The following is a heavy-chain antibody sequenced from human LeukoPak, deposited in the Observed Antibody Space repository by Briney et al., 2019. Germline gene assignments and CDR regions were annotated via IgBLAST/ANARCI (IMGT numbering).Heavy chain of an antibody. D-gene: IGHD2-2*01. V-gene: IGHV4-59*01. CDR3: ARVTPAAFDY. Sequence: SETLSLTCSVSGGSISSYYWSWIRQPPGKGLEWIGYIYYSGSTNYNPSLKSRVTISVDTSKNQFSLKLSSVTAADTAVYYCARVTPAAFDYWGQGTLVTVSS. J-gene: IGHJ4*02. CDR2: IYYSGST. CDR1: GGSISSYY.